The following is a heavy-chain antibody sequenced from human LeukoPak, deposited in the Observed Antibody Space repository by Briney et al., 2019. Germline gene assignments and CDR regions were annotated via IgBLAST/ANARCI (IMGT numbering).Heavy chain of an antibody. CDR2: MHPKSGNT. V-gene: IGHV1-8*01. CDR1: GYTFIDYN. CDR3: ARVAGTVTGTDRDD. D-gene: IGHD6-19*01. J-gene: IGHJ4*02. Sequence: ASVKVSCKASGYTFIDYNINWVRPATGQGLEWMGRMHPKSGNTNYAQKFQGRVTMTRTTSISTAYMELSSLKSDDTAVYYCARVAGTVTGTDRDDWGQGTLVTVSS.